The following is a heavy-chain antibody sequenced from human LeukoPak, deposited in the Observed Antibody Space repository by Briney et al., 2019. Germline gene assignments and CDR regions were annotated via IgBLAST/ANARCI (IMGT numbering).Heavy chain of an antibody. V-gene: IGHV1-18*01. Sequence: ASVKVSCKASGYTFTSYGISWVRQAPGKGLEGMGWISAYNGNTNYARKFQDRVTITADKSTSTAYLKLSSLRSEDTAVYYCARVVGLTGYSSNWYSCYYYYMDVWGKGTTVTVSS. CDR3: ARVVGLTGYSSNWYSCYYYYMDV. D-gene: IGHD6-13*01. CDR1: GYTFTSYG. CDR2: ISAYNGNT. J-gene: IGHJ6*03.